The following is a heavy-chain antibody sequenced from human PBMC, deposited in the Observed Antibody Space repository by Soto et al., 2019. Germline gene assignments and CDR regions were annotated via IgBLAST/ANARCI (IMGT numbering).Heavy chain of an antibody. Sequence: VQLLESGGGSVQPGGSLRLSCAASGFTFITYDMTWVRQAPGKGLEWVSVSRGSDGSTYYADSVKGRFTISRDNSKNTVYLQMNSLRADDTAIYYCVKGNWGDYWAQGTLVTVSS. D-gene: IGHD7-27*01. V-gene: IGHV3-23*01. CDR2: SRGSDGST. CDR3: VKGNWGDY. J-gene: IGHJ4*02. CDR1: GFTFITYD.